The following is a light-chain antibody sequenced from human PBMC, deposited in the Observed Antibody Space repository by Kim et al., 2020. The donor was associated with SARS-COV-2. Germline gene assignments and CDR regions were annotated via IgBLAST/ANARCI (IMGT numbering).Light chain of an antibody. V-gene: IGLV8-61*01. CDR3: VLYMGSGIWV. Sequence: GGTVTLTCGLSSGSVSTSYYPSWYQQTPGQAPRTLIYSTTTRSSGVPDRFSGSILGNKAALTITGAQADDESDYYCVLYMGSGIWVFGGGTQLTVL. CDR1: SGSVSTSYY. J-gene: IGLJ3*02. CDR2: STT.